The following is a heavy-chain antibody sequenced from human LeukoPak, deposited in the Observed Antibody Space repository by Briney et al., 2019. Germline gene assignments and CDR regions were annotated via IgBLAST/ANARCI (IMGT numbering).Heavy chain of an antibody. D-gene: IGHD2-2*02. V-gene: IGHV1-2*02. J-gene: IGHJ4*02. CDR1: GYTFTGYY. Sequence: ASVKVSCKASGYTFTGYYMHWVRQAPGQGLEWMGWINPNSGGTNYAQKFQGRVTMTRDTSTSTVYMELSSLRSEDTAVYYCARDSLVPAARPDYWGQGTLVTVSS. CDR2: INPNSGGT. CDR3: ARDSLVPAARPDY.